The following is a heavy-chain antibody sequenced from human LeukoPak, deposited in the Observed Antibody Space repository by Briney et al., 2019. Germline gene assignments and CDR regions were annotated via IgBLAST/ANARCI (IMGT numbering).Heavy chain of an antibody. D-gene: IGHD3-9*01. J-gene: IGHJ3*02. CDR2: ISGSGGST. Sequence: GGSLRLSCAASGFTISSYAMSWVRKAPGQGLELVSAISGSGGSTYYADSVKGRFTISRDNSKNTLYLQMNSLRAEDTAVYYCAKNRVLRYFDWLSPDAFDIWAQGTMVTVSS. CDR3: AKNRVLRYFDWLSPDAFDI. CDR1: GFTISSYA. V-gene: IGHV3-23*01.